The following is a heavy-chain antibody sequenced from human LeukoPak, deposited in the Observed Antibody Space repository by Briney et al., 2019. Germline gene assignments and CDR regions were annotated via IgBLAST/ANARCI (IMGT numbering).Heavy chain of an antibody. J-gene: IGHJ5*02. Sequence: GASVKVSCKASGYTFTGYYMHWVRQAPGQGLEWMGWINPNSGGTNYAQKFQGRVTMTRDTSTSTAYMELSRLRSDDTAVYYCAREGHSSSSGSNWFDPWGQGTLVTVSS. CDR1: GYTFTGYY. CDR2: INPNSGGT. V-gene: IGHV1-2*02. D-gene: IGHD6-6*01. CDR3: AREGHSSSSGSNWFDP.